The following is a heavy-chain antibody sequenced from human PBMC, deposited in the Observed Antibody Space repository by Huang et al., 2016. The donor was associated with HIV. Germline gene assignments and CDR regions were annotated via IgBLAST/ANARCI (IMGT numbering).Heavy chain of an antibody. CDR3: AKGEFVGESYFDQ. D-gene: IGHD3-10*01. CDR1: GFTFSSYA. CDR2: SSGSGVST. Sequence: VQLLESGGGLVQPGGSRRLSLAASGFTFSSYAMSWVRQAPGKGLEGVSTSSGSGVSTYHADSVKGRFTTSRDNSENMLYLQMHTLRAEDTAVYYCAKGEFVGESYFDQWGQGTLVTVSS. V-gene: IGHV3-23*01. J-gene: IGHJ4*02.